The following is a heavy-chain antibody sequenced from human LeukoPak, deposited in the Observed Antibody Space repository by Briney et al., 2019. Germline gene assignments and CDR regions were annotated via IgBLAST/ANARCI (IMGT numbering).Heavy chain of an antibody. CDR2: ISAYDGNT. V-gene: IGHV1-18*01. J-gene: IGHJ4*02. Sequence: ASVKVSCKASGYTFTNYGISWVRQAPGQGLEWMGWISAYDGNTNYAQKFQGRVTITADKSTSTAYMELSSLRSEDTAVYYCAREAYDSRAVDYWGQGTLVTVSS. D-gene: IGHD3-22*01. CDR3: AREAYDSRAVDY. CDR1: GYTFTNYG.